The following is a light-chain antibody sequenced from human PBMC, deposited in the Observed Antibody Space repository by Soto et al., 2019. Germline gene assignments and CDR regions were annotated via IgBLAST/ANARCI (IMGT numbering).Light chain of an antibody. J-gene: IGKJ3*01. CDR3: QQYGTSRVT. CDR2: SAS. Sequence: EVVLTQSPGTLSLSPGERATLSCRASQSINNNLAWYQHKPGQAPRLLIYSASSRAAGIPDRFSGSGSRTDFTLTISRLEPEDFAVYCCQQYGTSRVTFGPGTKVDIK. V-gene: IGKV3-20*01. CDR1: QSINNN.